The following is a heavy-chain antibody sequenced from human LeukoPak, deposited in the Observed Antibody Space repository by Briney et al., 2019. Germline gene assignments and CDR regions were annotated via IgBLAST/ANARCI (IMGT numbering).Heavy chain of an antibody. Sequence: SETLSLTCTVSGGSISRYYWSWIRQPPGKGLEWIGYIYHSGSTNYNPSLKSRVTISVDTSKNQFSLKLSSVTAADTAVYYCARDFYYYDSRGSLWYFDLWGRGTLVTVSS. CDR3: ARDFYYYDSRGSLWYFDL. J-gene: IGHJ2*01. CDR1: GGSISRYY. CDR2: IYHSGST. D-gene: IGHD3-22*01. V-gene: IGHV4-59*01.